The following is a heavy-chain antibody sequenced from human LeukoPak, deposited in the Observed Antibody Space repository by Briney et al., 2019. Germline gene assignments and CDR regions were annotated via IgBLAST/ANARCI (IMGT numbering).Heavy chain of an antibody. CDR3: AKDLLNSSGWRIVYYFDF. CDR1: GFTFSSYA. CDR2: ISGSGGST. J-gene: IGHJ4*02. V-gene: IGHV3-23*01. D-gene: IGHD6-19*01. Sequence: GGSLRLSCAASGFTFSSYAMSWVRQAPGKGLEWVSAISGSGGSTYYADSVKGRFTISRDNSKNTLYLQMNSLRAEDTAVYYCAKDLLNSSGWRIVYYFDFWGQRTLVTVSS.